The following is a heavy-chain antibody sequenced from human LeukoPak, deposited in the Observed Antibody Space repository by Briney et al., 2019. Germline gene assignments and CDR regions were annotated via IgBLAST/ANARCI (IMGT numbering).Heavy chain of an antibody. Sequence: GGSLRLSCAASGFTFSDYYTSWIRQAPGKGLEWVSYISSSSSYTNYADSVKGRFTISRDNAKNSLYLQMNSLRAEDTAVYYCVRLLWFGELALNYFDYWGQGTLVTVSS. D-gene: IGHD3-10*01. J-gene: IGHJ4*02. V-gene: IGHV3-11*03. CDR3: VRLLWFGELALNYFDY. CDR1: GFTFSDYY. CDR2: ISSSSSYT.